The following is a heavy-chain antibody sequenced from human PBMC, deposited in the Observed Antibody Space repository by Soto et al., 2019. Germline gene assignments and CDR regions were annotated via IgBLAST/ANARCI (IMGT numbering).Heavy chain of an antibody. J-gene: IGHJ6*02. CDR1: GFTFSSYG. D-gene: IGHD6-19*01. CDR3: AREGQWLVRYYYYGMDV. Sequence: GGSLRLSCAASGFTFSSYGMHWVRQAPGKGLEWVAVIWYDGSNKYYADSVKGRFTISRDNSKNTLYLQMNSLRAEDTAVYYCAREGQWLVRYYYYGMDVWGQGTTVTVSS. CDR2: IWYDGSNK. V-gene: IGHV3-33*01.